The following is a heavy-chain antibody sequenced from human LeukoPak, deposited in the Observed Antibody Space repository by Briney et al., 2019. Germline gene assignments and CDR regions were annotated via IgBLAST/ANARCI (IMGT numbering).Heavy chain of an antibody. CDR1: GFTFSSYS. Sequence: GGSLRLSCAASGFTFSSYSMNWVRQAPGKGLEWVSSLSSSSSYIDYADSVKGRFTISRDNAKNSLYLQMNSLRAEDTAVYYCARMGYCSSTSCPRGSFDYWGQGTLVTVSS. CDR3: ARMGYCSSTSCPRGSFDY. CDR2: LSSSSSYI. J-gene: IGHJ4*02. D-gene: IGHD2-2*01. V-gene: IGHV3-21*01.